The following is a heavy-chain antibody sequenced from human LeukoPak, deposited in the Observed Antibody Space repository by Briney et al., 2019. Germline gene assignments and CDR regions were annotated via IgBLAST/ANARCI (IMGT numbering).Heavy chain of an antibody. J-gene: IGHJ5*02. CDR2: INAGNGNT. CDR1: GCPFTNYA. CDR3: ARASSTRYNWFDP. V-gene: IGHV1-3*01. D-gene: IGHD2-2*01. Sequence: ASVKVSCKASGCPFTNYAYHWVRQAPGQRLEWMGWINAGNGNTKYSQKFQGRVTITRDTSASTAYMELSSLRSEDTAVYYCARASSTRYNWFDPWGQGTLVTVSS.